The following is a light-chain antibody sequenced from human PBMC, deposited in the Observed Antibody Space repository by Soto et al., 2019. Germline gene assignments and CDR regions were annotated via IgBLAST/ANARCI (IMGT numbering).Light chain of an antibody. CDR2: GAS. CDR1: QSISDT. V-gene: IGKV3-15*01. Sequence: EIVMTQSPATLSVSPGGRATLPCRASQSISDTLAWYQQKPGQAPRFLIYGASTRAPGFPARFSGSGSGTDFTLTISSLQSEDFAVYYCQQYNNWPWTFGQGTKVDIK. J-gene: IGKJ1*01. CDR3: QQYNNWPWT.